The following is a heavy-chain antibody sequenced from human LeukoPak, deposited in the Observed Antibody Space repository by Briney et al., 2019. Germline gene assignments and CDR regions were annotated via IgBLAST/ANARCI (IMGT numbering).Heavy chain of an antibody. V-gene: IGHV3-74*01. J-gene: IGHJ3*02. Sequence: PGGSLRLSCAASGFTFSSHFMHCVRQVPGGALAWVSRIDYDGTTMVYADSVRGRFTISRDNEKNTLYLQMNSLRAEDTAVYYCARVIGWDEPFDIWGQGTMVTVSS. CDR2: IDYDGTTM. CDR3: ARVIGWDEPFDI. D-gene: IGHD1-26*01. CDR1: GFTFSSHF.